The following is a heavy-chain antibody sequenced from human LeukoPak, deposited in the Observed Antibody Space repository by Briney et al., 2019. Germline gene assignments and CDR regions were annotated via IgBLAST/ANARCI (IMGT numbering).Heavy chain of an antibody. V-gene: IGHV1-2*02. Sequence: ASVKVSCKTSGFTFTDYHIHWVRQAPGQGLEWMGCINANSGGTKYPQEFQGRVTVTRDTSISTAYIEVSRLTSDDTAVYFCAKESRVKFSDFDYWGQGTLVTVSS. CDR3: AKESRVKFSDFDY. D-gene: IGHD2-21*01. CDR1: GFTFTDYH. J-gene: IGHJ4*02. CDR2: INANSGGT.